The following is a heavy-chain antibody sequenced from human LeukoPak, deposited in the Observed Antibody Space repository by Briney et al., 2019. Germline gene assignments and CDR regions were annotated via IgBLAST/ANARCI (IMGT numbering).Heavy chain of an antibody. CDR3: ARDNQYSYGPGPFDY. Sequence: EASVKVSCKASGGTFSSYAISWVRQAPGQGLEWMGGIIPIFGTANYAQKFQGRVTITADESTSTAYMELSSLRSEDTAVYYCARDNQYSYGPGPFDYWGQGTLVTVSP. CDR2: IIPIFGTA. J-gene: IGHJ4*02. V-gene: IGHV1-69*13. CDR1: GGTFSSYA. D-gene: IGHD5-18*01.